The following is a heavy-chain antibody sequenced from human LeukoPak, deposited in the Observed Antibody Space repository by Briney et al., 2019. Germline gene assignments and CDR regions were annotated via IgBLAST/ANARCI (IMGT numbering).Heavy chain of an antibody. V-gene: IGHV1-18*01. Sequence: GASVKVSCKASGYTFTSHGISWVRQAPGQGLEWMGWISAYNGYTDYAQKLQFRVTMTTDTSTSIAYMELRSLRSDDTAVYYCARDKAVTTEVTQHFQHWGQGTLVTVSS. CDR1: GYTFTSHG. J-gene: IGHJ1*01. CDR3: ARDKAVTTEVTQHFQH. D-gene: IGHD4-23*01. CDR2: ISAYNGYT.